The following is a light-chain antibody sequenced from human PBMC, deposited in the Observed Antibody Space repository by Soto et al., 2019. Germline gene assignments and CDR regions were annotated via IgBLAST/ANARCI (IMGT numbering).Light chain of an antibody. CDR1: QSVYKW. J-gene: IGKJ4*01. CDR2: AAT. CDR3: QQADSFPLT. Sequence: DIQMTQSPSSVSASIGDRVTISCRASQSVYKWLVWYQQKPGEVPKLLIYAATSLQSGVPSRFSGSGYGTDFTLTISSLQPEDSATYYCQQADSFPLTFGGGTKVEI. V-gene: IGKV1-12*01.